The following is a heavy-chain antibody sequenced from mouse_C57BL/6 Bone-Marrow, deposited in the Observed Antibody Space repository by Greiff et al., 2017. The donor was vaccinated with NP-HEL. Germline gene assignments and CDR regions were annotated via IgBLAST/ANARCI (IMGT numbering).Heavy chain of an antibody. CDR2: IYPGSGST. D-gene: IGHD1-1*01. CDR1: GYTFTSYW. Sequence: QVQLQQPGAELVKPGASVKMSCKASGYTFTSYWITWVKQRPGQGLEWIGDIYPGSGSTNYNEKFKSKATLTVDTSSSTAYMQLSSLTSEDSAVYYCAREGAGRSYGAMDYWGQGTSVTVSS. J-gene: IGHJ4*01. CDR3: AREGAGRSYGAMDY. V-gene: IGHV1-55*01.